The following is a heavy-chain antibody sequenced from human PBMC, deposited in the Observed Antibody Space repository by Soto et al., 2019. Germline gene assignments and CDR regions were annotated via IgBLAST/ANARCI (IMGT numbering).Heavy chain of an antibody. V-gene: IGHV1-3*05. D-gene: IGHD2-15*01. CDR1: GFTFTSYA. CDR3: ARGVAPYYFDY. J-gene: IGHJ4*02. Sequence: QVQLVQSGAEEKKPGASVKVSCKASGFTFTSYAMHWVRQAPGQRLEWMGWINAGNGNTKYSQKFQGRVTITRDTSASTAYMELSSLRSEDTAVYYCARGVAPYYFDYWGQGTLVTVSS. CDR2: INAGNGNT.